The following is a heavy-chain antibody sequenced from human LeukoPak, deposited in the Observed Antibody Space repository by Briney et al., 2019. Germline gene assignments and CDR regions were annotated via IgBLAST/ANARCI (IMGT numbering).Heavy chain of an antibody. CDR3: ARREEQWLATRGFDY. D-gene: IGHD6-19*01. V-gene: IGHV1-18*01. J-gene: IGHJ4*02. Sequence: ASVKVSCKASGYTFTSYGISWVRQAPGQGLEWMGWISAYNGNTNYAQKLQGRVTMTTDTSTSTAFMELRSLRSDDTAVYYCARREEQWLATRGFDYWGQGTLVTVSS. CDR2: ISAYNGNT. CDR1: GYTFTSYG.